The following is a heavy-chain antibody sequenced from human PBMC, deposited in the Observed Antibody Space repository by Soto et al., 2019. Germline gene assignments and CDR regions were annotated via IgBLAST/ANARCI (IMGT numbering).Heavy chain of an antibody. D-gene: IGHD5-18*01. J-gene: IGHJ4*02. CDR2: IYYSGST. Sequence: LSLTCTVSGGSVSSGSYYWSWIRQPPGKGLEWIGYIYYSGSTNYNPSLKSRVTISVDTSKNQFPLKLSSVAAADTAVYYCARGSQLWLDYWGQGTLVTVSS. CDR1: GGSVSSGSYY. CDR3: ARGSQLWLDY. V-gene: IGHV4-61*01.